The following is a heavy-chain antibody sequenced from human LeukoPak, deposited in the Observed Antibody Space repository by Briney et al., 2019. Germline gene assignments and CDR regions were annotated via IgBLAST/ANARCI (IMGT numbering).Heavy chain of an antibody. D-gene: IGHD3-22*01. J-gene: IGHJ5*02. CDR3: ARLLRSSGYYLASRENWLDP. V-gene: IGHV1-69*13. Sequence: SVKVSCKASGYTFASYAISWVRQAPGQGLEWMGGIIPIFGTANYAQKFQGRVTITADESTSTAYMELSSLRSEDTAVYYCARLLRSSGYYLASRENWLDPWGQGTLVTVSS. CDR2: IIPIFGTA. CDR1: GYTFASYA.